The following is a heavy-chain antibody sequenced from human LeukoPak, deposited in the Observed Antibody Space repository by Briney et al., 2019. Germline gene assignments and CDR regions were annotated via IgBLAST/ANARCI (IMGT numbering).Heavy chain of an antibody. CDR2: IYYSGST. D-gene: IGHD3-9*01. J-gene: IGHJ4*02. Sequence: SETLSLTCTVSGGSISSYYWSWIRQPPGKGLEWIGDIYYSGSTYYNPSLKSRVTISVDTSKNQFSLKLSSVTAADTAVYYCARSKDILTGYCFDYWSQGTLVTVSS. CDR3: ARSKDILTGYCFDY. CDR1: GGSISSYY. V-gene: IGHV4-59*01.